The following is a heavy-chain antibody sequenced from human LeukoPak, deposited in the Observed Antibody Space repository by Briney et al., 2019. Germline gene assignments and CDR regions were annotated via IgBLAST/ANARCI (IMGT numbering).Heavy chain of an antibody. V-gene: IGHV3-7*01. CDR1: GFTFSSYA. CDR3: ARDQRGYSGYDREYYYYYGMDV. D-gene: IGHD5-12*01. Sequence: GGSLRLSCAASGFTFSSYAMSWVRQAPGKGLEWVANIKQDGSEKYYVDSVKGRFTISRDNAKNSLYLQMNSLRAEDTAVYYCARDQRGYSGYDREYYYYYGMDVWGQGTTVTVSS. J-gene: IGHJ6*02. CDR2: IKQDGSEK.